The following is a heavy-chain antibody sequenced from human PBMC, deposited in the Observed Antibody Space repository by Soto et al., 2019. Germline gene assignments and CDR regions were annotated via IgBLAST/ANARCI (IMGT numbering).Heavy chain of an antibody. CDR3: AKQPYYDFWSGYNYGMDV. Sequence: EVQLLESGGGLVQPGGSLRLSCAASGFTFSNYAMSWVRQAPGEGLEWVSGISGSGGSTYYADSVKGRFTISRDNSKNTLYLQMNSLRAEDTAVYYYAKQPYYDFWSGYNYGMDVWGQGTTVTVS. D-gene: IGHD3-3*01. V-gene: IGHV3-23*01. J-gene: IGHJ6*02. CDR2: ISGSGGST. CDR1: GFTFSNYA.